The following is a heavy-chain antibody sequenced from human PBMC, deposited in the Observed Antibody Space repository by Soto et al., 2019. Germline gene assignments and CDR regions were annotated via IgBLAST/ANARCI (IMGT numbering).Heavy chain of an antibody. D-gene: IGHD3-16*02. CDR1: GGSFSGYY. V-gene: IGHV4-34*01. J-gene: IGHJ5*02. CDR3: ARGCYDYIWGSYRSSNWFDP. Sequence: PSETLSLTCAVYGGSFSGYYWSWIRQPPGKGLEWIGEINHSGSTNYNPSLKSRVTISVDMSKNQFSLKLSSVTAADAAVYYCARGCYDYIWGSYRSSNWFDPWGQGTLVTVSS. CDR2: INHSGST.